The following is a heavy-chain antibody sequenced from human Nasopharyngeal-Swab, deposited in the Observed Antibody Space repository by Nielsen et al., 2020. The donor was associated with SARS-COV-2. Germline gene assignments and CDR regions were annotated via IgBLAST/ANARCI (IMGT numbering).Heavy chain of an antibody. CDR1: GFTVSSNY. CDR2: IYSGGST. D-gene: IGHD5-12*01. V-gene: IGHV3-66*04. Sequence: GESLKLSCAASGFTVSSNYMSWVRQAPGKGLEWVSVIYSGGSTYYADSVKGRFTISRDTSKNTLYLQMNSLRADDTAVYYCATPRGFSGYDYGYWGQGNLVTVSS. CDR3: ATPRGFSGYDYGY. J-gene: IGHJ4*02.